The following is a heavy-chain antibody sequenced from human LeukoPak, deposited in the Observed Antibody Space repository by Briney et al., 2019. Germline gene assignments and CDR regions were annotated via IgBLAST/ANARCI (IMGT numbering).Heavy chain of an antibody. CDR1: VYSFTSYW. J-gene: IGHJ3*02. CDR2: IYPGDSDT. Sequence: GESLKISCKGSVYSFTSYWIGWVRQMPGKGLEWMGIIYPGDSDTRYSPSFQGQVTLSPDTSLSTASLQWSSLKASDTPMCYCARLSRRWYGHAGAFDIWGQGTMVTVSS. D-gene: IGHD6-13*01. CDR3: ARLSRRWYGHAGAFDI. V-gene: IGHV5-51*01.